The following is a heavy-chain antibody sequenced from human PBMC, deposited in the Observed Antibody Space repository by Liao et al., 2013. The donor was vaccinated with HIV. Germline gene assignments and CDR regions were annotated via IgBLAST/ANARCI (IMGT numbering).Heavy chain of an antibody. CDR1: GGSISSNF. D-gene: IGHD5-18*01. CDR2: IYYTGST. Sequence: QVQLQESGPGLVKPSETLSLTCTVSGGSISSNFWSWIRQPPGKGLEWIGCIYYTGSTNYNPSLKSRVTISLDTSENQFSLNLRSVSAADTAVYYCARAVYRYGQGDYYYDMDVWGKGTTVTVSS. CDR3: ARAVYRYGQGDYYYDMDV. J-gene: IGHJ6*03. V-gene: IGHV4-59*01.